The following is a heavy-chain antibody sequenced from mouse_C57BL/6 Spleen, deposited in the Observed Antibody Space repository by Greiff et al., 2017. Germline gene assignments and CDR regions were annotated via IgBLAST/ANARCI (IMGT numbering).Heavy chain of an antibody. Sequence: VQLQQSGPELVKPGASVKISCKASGYSFTGYYMNWVKQSPEKSLEWIGEINPSTGGTTYNQKFKAKATLTVDKSSSTAYMQLKSLTSEDSAVYYCAWSDYYGSSFAMDYWGQGTSVTVSS. V-gene: IGHV1-42*01. CDR1: GYSFTGYY. J-gene: IGHJ4*01. CDR2: INPSTGGT. D-gene: IGHD1-1*01. CDR3: AWSDYYGSSFAMDY.